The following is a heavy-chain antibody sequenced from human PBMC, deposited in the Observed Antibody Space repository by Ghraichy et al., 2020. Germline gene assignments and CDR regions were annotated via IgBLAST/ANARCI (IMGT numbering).Heavy chain of an antibody. V-gene: IGHV4-59*01. CDR2: IYYSGST. CDR1: GGSISSYY. Sequence: SQTLSLTCTVAGGSISSYYWSWIRQPPGKGLEWIGYIYYSGSTNYNPSLKSRVTISVDTSKNQFSLKLSSVTAADMAVYYCARDPTGYSSGWYNDYYYYGMDVCGQGTMVTVSS. CDR3: ARDPTGYSSGWYNDYYYYGMDV. D-gene: IGHD6-19*01. J-gene: IGHJ6*02.